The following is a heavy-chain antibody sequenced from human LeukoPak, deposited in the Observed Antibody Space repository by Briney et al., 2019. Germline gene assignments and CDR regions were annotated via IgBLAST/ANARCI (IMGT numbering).Heavy chain of an antibody. CDR2: IYHSGST. CDR3: ARVGVGASGYFDY. J-gene: IGHJ4*02. CDR1: GGSISSSNW. Sequence: SGTLSLTCAVSGGSISSSNWWSWVRQPPGKGLEWIGEIYHSGSTNYNPSLKSRVTISVDKSKNQFSLKLSSVTAADTAVYYCARVGVGASGYFDYWGQGTLVTVSS. D-gene: IGHD1-26*01. V-gene: IGHV4-4*02.